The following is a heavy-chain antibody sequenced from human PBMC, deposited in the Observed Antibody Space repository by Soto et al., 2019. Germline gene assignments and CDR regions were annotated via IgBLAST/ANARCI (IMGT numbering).Heavy chain of an antibody. D-gene: IGHD1-26*01. CDR1: GGSISSGGYY. J-gene: IGHJ4*02. V-gene: IGHV4-31*03. Sequence: SETLSLTCTVSGGSISSGGYYWSWIRQHPGKGLEWIGYIYYSGSTYYNPSLKSRVTISVDTSKNQFSLKLSSVTAADTAVYYCARDSGELLRSLDYWGQGTLVTVSS. CDR3: ARDSGELLRSLDY. CDR2: IYYSGST.